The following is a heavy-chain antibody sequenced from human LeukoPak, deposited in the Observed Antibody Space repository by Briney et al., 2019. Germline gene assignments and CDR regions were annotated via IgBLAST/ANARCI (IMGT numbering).Heavy chain of an antibody. V-gene: IGHV3-23*01. Sequence: PGGSLRLSCAASGFTFSSYAMSWVRQAPGKGLEWVSAISGSGGSTYYADSVKGRFTISRDNSKNTLYLQMNSLRAEDTAVYYCAKGGSYDFWSGYTDYWGQGTLVTVSS. CDR3: AKGGSYDFWSGYTDY. D-gene: IGHD3-3*01. CDR2: ISGSGGST. J-gene: IGHJ4*02. CDR1: GFTFSSYA.